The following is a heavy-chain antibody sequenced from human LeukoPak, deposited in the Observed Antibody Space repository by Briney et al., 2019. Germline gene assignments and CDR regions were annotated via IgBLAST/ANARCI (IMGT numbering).Heavy chain of an antibody. J-gene: IGHJ5*02. CDR3: ARGGAYDYGVLDA. Sequence: PGGSLRLSCEASGFAFSNHAMTWVRQAPGEGLQWVSTISDTGKTTFYGDSVRGRFTISRDISNNTLYLQMDGLRADDTAVYYCARGGAYDYGVLDAWGQGTLVTVSS. CDR1: GFAFSNHA. CDR2: ISDTGKTT. D-gene: IGHD4/OR15-4a*01. V-gene: IGHV3-23*01.